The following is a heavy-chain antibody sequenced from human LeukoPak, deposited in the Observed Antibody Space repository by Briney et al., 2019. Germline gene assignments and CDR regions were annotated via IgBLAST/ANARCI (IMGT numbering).Heavy chain of an antibody. D-gene: IGHD6-19*01. V-gene: IGHV3-53*04. Sequence: PGGSLRLSCAASGLSVYHNFSFWLRQAPGKGLEWVSGIYADGSTYYADSVKGRFTLSRHVSENTLSLEMNSLRPEDTALYYWARESSVAGWCTLCGRGTLVTVSS. CDR2: IYADGST. CDR1: GLSVYHNF. J-gene: IGHJ4*02. CDR3: ARESSVAGWCTL.